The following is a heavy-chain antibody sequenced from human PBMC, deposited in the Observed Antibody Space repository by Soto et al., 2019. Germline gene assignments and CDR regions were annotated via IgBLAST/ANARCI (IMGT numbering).Heavy chain of an antibody. V-gene: IGHV5-51*01. CDR3: ARRYSSFDY. CDR1: GYTFTNYW. CDR2: IYPGDSDA. J-gene: IGHJ4*02. D-gene: IGHD5-18*01. Sequence: XXSLRISSKGSGYTFTNYWLSWVRQMPGQGLEWMGIIYPGDSDARYSPSFQGQVTISVDKSISTAYLQWSSLKASDTAMYYCARRYSSFDYWGQGTLVTSPQ.